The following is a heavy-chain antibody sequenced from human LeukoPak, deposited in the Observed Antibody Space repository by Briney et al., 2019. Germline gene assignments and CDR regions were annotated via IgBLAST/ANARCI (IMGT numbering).Heavy chain of an antibody. CDR1: GFTFTNYG. D-gene: IGHD6-19*01. V-gene: IGHV3-30*18. J-gene: IGHJ4*02. CDR3: AKSGLSSGWYPYDN. CDR2: ISYDGRNE. Sequence: PGGSLRLSCAASGFTFTNYGMHWVRQAPGKGLEWVAMISYDGRNEYYVDSVKGRFTISRDNSKNTLYLQMNSLRAEDTAVYYCAKSGLSSGWYPYDNWGQGALVTASS.